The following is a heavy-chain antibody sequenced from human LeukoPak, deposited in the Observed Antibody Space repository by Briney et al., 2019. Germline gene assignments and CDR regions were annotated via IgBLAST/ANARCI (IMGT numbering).Heavy chain of an antibody. V-gene: IGHV3-23*01. CDR3: VIDPRTVTTRDYNYYGMDV. J-gene: IGHJ6*02. Sequence: GGSLSLSCAASGFTFSSYAMSWVRQAPGKGLEWVSVISDSGGSTYYADSVKGRFTISRDNSKNTLYLQMNSLRAEDTAAYHCVIDPRTVTTRDYNYYGMDVWGLGTTVTVSS. CDR2: ISDSGGST. CDR1: GFTFSSYA. D-gene: IGHD4-17*01.